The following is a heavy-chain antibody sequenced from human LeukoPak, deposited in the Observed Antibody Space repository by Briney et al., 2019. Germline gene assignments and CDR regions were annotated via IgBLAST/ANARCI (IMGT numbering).Heavy chain of an antibody. J-gene: IGHJ4*02. CDR1: GGSINSYW. Sequence: SETLSLTCSVSGGSINSYWRSWIRQPAGKGLEFIGRIYTTGMTNYNPSLKSRVSMSVDTSKNQFSLELRSVTAADTAVYFCARAGYTISSYRFDYWGQGALVTVSS. CDR2: IYTTGMT. D-gene: IGHD3-16*02. CDR3: ARAGYTISSYRFDY. V-gene: IGHV4-4*07.